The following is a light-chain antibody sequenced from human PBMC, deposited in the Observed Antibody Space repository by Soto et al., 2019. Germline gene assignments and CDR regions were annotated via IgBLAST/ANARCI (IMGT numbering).Light chain of an antibody. V-gene: IGKV3-20*01. CDR1: QSVGTLY. Sequence: IWLTHSPGTLSLSPPERATLSCRASQSVGTLYLAWYQQKPGQAPRLLISGNSTRATGIPDRFSGSGSGPDFTLTISRLEPEDFAVYYCPQYGSSGTVGQGTQVEIK. CDR2: GNS. CDR3: PQYGSSGT. J-gene: IGKJ1*01.